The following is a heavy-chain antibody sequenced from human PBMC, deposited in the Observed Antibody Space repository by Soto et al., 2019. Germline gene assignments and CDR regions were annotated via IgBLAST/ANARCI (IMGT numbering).Heavy chain of an antibody. CDR3: ARRPIVGATEYYFDY. D-gene: IGHD1-26*01. V-gene: IGHV5-51*01. CDR1: GYSFTSYW. Sequence: GESRKISCKGSGYSFTSYWIGWVRQMPGKGLEGVGIIYPGDSDTRYRPSFQGEDTISAGRSISTAYLQWSSLKASDTAMYYCARRPIVGATEYYFDYWGQGTLVTVSS. J-gene: IGHJ4*02. CDR2: IYPGDSDT.